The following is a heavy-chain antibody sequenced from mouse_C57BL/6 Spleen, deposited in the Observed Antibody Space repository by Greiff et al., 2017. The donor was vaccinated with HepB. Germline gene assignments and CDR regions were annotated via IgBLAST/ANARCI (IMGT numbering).Heavy chain of an antibody. J-gene: IGHJ2*01. Sequence: EVKVEESGGGLVKPGGSLKLSCAASGFTFSDYGMHWVRQAPEKGLEWVAYISSGSSTIYYADTVKGRFTISRDNAKNTLFLQMTSLRSEDTAMYYCARGELFYYWGQGTTLTVSS. CDR2: ISSGSSTI. CDR1: GFTFSDYG. CDR3: ARGELFYY. D-gene: IGHD4-1*01. V-gene: IGHV5-17*01.